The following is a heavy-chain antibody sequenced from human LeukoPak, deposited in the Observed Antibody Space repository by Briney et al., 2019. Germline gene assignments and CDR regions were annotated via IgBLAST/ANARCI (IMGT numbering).Heavy chain of an antibody. Sequence: PSETLSLTCTVSGGSISSSDYYWSWIRQPPGKGLEWIGEINHNGNTNYNPSLKSRVTISVDTSKNQFSLKVSSVTAADSAVYYCARWPRERNRITVTNYYYYMDVWGRGTTVTVSS. D-gene: IGHD4-11*01. CDR3: ARWPRERNRITVTNYYYYMDV. J-gene: IGHJ6*03. CDR2: INHNGNT. V-gene: IGHV4-39*07. CDR1: GGSISSSDYY.